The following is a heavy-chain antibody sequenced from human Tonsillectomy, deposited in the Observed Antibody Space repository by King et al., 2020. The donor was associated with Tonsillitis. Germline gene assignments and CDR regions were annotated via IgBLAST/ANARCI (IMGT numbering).Heavy chain of an antibody. Sequence: VQLQESGPGLVKPSETLSLTCTVSGYSISSGFYWGWIRQPPGKELEWIGHIYHSGNTYYNPSLKSRVTISVDTSKNQFSLKLSSVTAADTAVYYCARVKGYSGYIAPLDYWGQGTLVTVSS. CDR1: GYSISSGFY. CDR3: ARVKGYSGYIAPLDY. D-gene: IGHD5-12*01. CDR2: IYHSGNT. J-gene: IGHJ4*02. V-gene: IGHV4-38-2*02.